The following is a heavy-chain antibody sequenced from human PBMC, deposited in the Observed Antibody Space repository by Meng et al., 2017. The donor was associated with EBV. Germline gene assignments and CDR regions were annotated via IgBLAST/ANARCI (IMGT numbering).Heavy chain of an antibody. CDR3: ARVSPKRYFDYLAPPDY. V-gene: IGHV4-34*01. Sequence: QVQLQQWGAGLLKPSETLSLTCAVYGGSVNGYFWSWNRQPPGKGLEWIGELHHSGSTNYNPSLKSRLRISVDTSKNQFSLNLTSVTAADTAVYYCARVSPKRYFDYLAPPDYWGQGTLVTVSS. CDR2: LHHSGST. CDR1: GGSVNGYF. J-gene: IGHJ4*02. D-gene: IGHD3-9*01.